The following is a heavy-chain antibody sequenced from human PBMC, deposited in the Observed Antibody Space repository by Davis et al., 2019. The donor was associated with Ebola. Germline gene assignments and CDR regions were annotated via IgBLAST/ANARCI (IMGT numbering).Heavy chain of an antibody. CDR3: TITTVHVDY. CDR2: IRSKANSYAT. V-gene: IGHV3-73*01. D-gene: IGHD4-17*01. Sequence: PGGSLRLSCAASGFTFSGSAMHWVRQASGKGLEWVGRIRSKANSYATAYAASVKGRFTISKDDSKNTAYLQMNSLKTEDTAVYYCTITTVHVDYWGQGTLVTVSS. CDR1: GFTFSGSA. J-gene: IGHJ4*02.